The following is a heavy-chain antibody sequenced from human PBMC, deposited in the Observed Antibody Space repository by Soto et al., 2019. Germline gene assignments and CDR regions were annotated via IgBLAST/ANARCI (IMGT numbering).Heavy chain of an antibody. D-gene: IGHD1-1*01. V-gene: IGHV1-69*13. J-gene: IGHJ6*02. CDR2: IIPIFGTA. Sequence: SVKVSCKASGGTFSSYAISWVRQAPGQGLEWMGGIIPIFGTANYAQKFQGRVTITADESTSTAYMELSSLRSEDTAVYYCARSPSVSAGTTFFWVGYYYYGMDVWGQGTTVTVSS. CDR1: GGTFSSYA. CDR3: ARSPSVSAGTTFFWVGYYYYGMDV.